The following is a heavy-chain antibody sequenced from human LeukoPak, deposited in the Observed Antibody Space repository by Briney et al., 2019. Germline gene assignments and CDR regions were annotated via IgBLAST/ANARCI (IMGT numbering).Heavy chain of an antibody. CDR1: GGSISSHY. Sequence: SETLSLTCTVSGGSISSHYWSWIRQPPGKGLEWIGYIYYSGSTNYNPSLKSRVTISVDTSKNQFSLKLSSVTAADTAVYYCARASVDSGYYYGWFDPWGQGTLVTVSS. CDR2: IYYSGST. D-gene: IGHD3-22*01. V-gene: IGHV4-59*11. CDR3: ARASVDSGYYYGWFDP. J-gene: IGHJ5*02.